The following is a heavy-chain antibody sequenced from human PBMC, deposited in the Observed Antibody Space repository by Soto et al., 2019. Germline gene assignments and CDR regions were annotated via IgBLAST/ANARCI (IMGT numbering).Heavy chain of an antibody. CDR1: RFTFSDYY. CDR3: VRGDLRFLQGIDY. V-gene: IGHV3-11*01. CDR2: ISASGTTT. D-gene: IGHD3-3*01. J-gene: IGHJ4*02. Sequence: QVQLLESGGGLVKPGGSLRVSCAASRFTFSDYYMNWIRQGPGKGLEWVSTISASGTTTFYADSVKGRFTISRDNAKNSVYLQMYSLRVEDTAVYYCVRGDLRFLQGIDYWGQGTLVTVSS.